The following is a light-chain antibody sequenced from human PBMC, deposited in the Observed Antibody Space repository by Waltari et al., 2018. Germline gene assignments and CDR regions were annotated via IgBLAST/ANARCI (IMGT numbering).Light chain of an antibody. CDR1: QGINIY. CDR2: GAS. V-gene: IGKV3-20*01. J-gene: IGKJ5*01. Sequence: SPGTLXXXPXXXATXSCRARQGINIYLAWDQQKPGQAPRLLIYGASTRATGTPDRFGGSGSGTDFTLTINRLEPEDSAVYYCQQYVKSAITFGQGTRLEIK. CDR3: QQYVKSAIT.